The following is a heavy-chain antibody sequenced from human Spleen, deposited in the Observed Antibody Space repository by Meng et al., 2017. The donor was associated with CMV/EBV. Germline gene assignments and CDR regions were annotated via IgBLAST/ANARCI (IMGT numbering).Heavy chain of an antibody. V-gene: IGHV4-34*01. CDR2: INHSGST. Sequence: QVLLQRGGAGLLKPSGTLSLTCAGYGGSFSGYYWSWIRHPPGKGLKWIGEINHSGSTNYNPSLKSRVTISVDKSKNQFSLKLSSVTAADTAVHYCASFPPPGKQWLVTDYWGQGTLVTVSS. D-gene: IGHD6-19*01. J-gene: IGHJ4*02. CDR3: ASFPPPGKQWLVTDY. CDR1: GGSFSGYY.